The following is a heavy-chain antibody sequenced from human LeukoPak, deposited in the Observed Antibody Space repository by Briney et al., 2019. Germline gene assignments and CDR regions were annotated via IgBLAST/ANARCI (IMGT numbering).Heavy chain of an antibody. CDR2: IKQDGSEK. Sequence: GGSLRLSCAASGFTFSSYWMSWVRQAPGKGLEWVANIKQDGSEKYYVDSVKGRFTISRDNAKNSLYLQMNSLRAEDTAVYYCARFGTNTVTTDYYFDYWGQGTLVTVSS. CDR1: GFTFSSYW. J-gene: IGHJ4*02. CDR3: ARFGTNTVTTDYYFDY. D-gene: IGHD4-17*01. V-gene: IGHV3-7*01.